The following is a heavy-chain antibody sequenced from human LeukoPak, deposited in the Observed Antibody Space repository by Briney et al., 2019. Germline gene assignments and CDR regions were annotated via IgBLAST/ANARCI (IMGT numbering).Heavy chain of an antibody. CDR2: INPNSGGT. CDR3: ARSRITIFGVVTEFDY. CDR1: GYSFTGNY. V-gene: IGHV1-2*02. J-gene: IGHJ4*02. D-gene: IGHD3-3*01. Sequence: ASVNVSCKASGYSFTGNYMHWVRQASGQGLEWMGWINPNSGGTSYAQKFQGRVTMTRDTSISTAYMELSRLRSDDTAVYYCARSRITIFGVVTEFDYWGQGTLVTVSS.